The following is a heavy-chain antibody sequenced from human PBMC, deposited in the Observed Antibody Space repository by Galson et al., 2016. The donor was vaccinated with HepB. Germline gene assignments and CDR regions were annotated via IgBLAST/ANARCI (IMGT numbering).Heavy chain of an antibody. J-gene: IGHJ4*02. Sequence: SLRLSCAASGFPFSNYWMNWVRQAPGKGLEWVANIKQEGNREYYADSAKGRFTVSRDNARNSLYLQMNSRRGDDTAVCYCARAQWILARRSAYFDHWGQGILVTVSS. CDR1: GFPFSNYW. V-gene: IGHV3-7*04. D-gene: IGHD5-18*01. CDR2: IKQEGNRE. CDR3: ARAQWILARRSAYFDH.